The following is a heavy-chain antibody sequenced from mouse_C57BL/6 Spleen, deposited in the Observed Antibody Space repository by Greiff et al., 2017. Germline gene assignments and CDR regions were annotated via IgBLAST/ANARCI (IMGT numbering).Heavy chain of an antibody. D-gene: IGHD1-1*01. CDR1: GFTFSDYG. V-gene: IGHV5-17*01. CDR2: ISSGSSST. J-gene: IGHJ2*01. CDR3: ARDYGSSRLDY. Sequence: EVKLVESGGGLVKPGGSLKLSCAASGFTFSDYGMHWVRQAPEKGLEWVAYISSGSSSTYYADTVKGRFTLSGDNATNTLYMELTSLSSEDSAMYYCARDYGSSRLDYWGQGTTLTVSS.